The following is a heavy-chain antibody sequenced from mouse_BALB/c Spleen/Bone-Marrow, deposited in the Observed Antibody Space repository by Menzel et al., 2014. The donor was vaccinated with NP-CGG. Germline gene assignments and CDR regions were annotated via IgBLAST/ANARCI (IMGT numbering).Heavy chain of an antibody. CDR1: GFTFSSYI. D-gene: IGHD2-1*01. V-gene: IGHV5-6-4*01. CDR2: ISSGGSYT. Sequence: EVQLVESGGGLVKPGGSLKLSCAASGFTFSSYIMSWVRQTPEKRLEWVATISSGGSYTYYPDSVKGRFTISRDNAKNTLYLQMSSLKSEDTAMYYCTRDGKGNYDYAMDYWGQGTSVTVSS. CDR3: TRDGKGNYDYAMDY. J-gene: IGHJ4*01.